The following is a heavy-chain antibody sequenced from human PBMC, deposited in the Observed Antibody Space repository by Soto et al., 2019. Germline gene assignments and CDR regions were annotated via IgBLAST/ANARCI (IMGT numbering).Heavy chain of an antibody. J-gene: IGHJ4*02. CDR1: GFTFSSYA. CDR3: ANPSTRETYSSGGDEVAVDFDY. Sequence: EVQLLESGGGLVQPGGSLRLSCAASGFTFSSYAMSWVRQAPGQGLEWVAAISGSGGSTYYADSVKGRFTISRDNSKNTLYLQMNSLRDEDTAVYYCANPSTRETYSSGGDEVAVDFDYWGQGTPVTVSS. D-gene: IGHD6-19*01. V-gene: IGHV3-23*01. CDR2: ISGSGGST.